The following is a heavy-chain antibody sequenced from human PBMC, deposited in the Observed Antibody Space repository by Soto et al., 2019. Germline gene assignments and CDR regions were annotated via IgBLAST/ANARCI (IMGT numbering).Heavy chain of an antibody. J-gene: IGHJ4*02. D-gene: IGHD2-15*01. Sequence: GASVKVSCKASGYTFTSYDINWVRQATGQGLEWMGWMNPNSGNTGYAQKFQGRVTITADESTSTAYMELSSLRSEDTAVYYCASLGLGYCSGGSCYQYYVDYWGQGTRVTVS. CDR2: MNPNSGNT. CDR1: GYTFTSYD. CDR3: ASLGLGYCSGGSCYQYYVDY. V-gene: IGHV1-8*01.